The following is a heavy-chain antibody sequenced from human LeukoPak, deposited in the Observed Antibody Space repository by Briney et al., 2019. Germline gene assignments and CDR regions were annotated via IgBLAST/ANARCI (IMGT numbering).Heavy chain of an antibody. CDR2: IRSKAYGETA. V-gene: IGHV3-49*03. J-gene: IGHJ4*02. CDR3: TRDRGAYNLYDY. Sequence: PGGSLRLSGTASGFTFGDYAMSWIHQARGKGLEWVGFIRSKAYGETADYAASVKGRFTISRDDSKAIAYLQMDSLKTEDTAVYHCTRDRGAYNLYDYWGQGTLVTVSS. D-gene: IGHD1-1*01. CDR1: GFTFGDYA.